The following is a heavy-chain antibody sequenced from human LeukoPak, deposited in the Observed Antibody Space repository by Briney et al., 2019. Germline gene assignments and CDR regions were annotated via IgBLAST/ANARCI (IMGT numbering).Heavy chain of an antibody. J-gene: IGHJ4*02. CDR1: GGSISSYY. V-gene: IGHV4-4*07. D-gene: IGHD6-13*01. CDR3: ARDRSSSGYFDY. CDR2: IYTSGST. Sequence: SETLSHTCTVSGGSISSYYWSWIRQPAGKGLEWIGRIYTSGSTNYNPSLKSRVTISVDTSKNQFSLKLSSVTAADTTVYYCARDRSSSGYFDYWGQGTLVTVSS.